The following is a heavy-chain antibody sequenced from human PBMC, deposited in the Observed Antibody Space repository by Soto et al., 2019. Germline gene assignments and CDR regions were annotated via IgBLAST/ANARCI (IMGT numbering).Heavy chain of an antibody. CDR3: ARQGWSYDSLDY. CDR1: GYTFTSYG. D-gene: IGHD3-22*01. Sequence: XSVKLSCKASGYTFTSYGISWVRQAPGQGLEWMGWISAYNGNTNYAQKLQGRVTMTTDTSTSTAYMELRSLRSDDTAVYYCARQGWSYDSLDYWGQGTLVTVSS. CDR2: ISAYNGNT. J-gene: IGHJ4*02. V-gene: IGHV1-18*01.